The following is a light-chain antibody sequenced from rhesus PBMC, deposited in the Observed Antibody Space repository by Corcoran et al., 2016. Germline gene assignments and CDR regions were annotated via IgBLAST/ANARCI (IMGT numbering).Light chain of an antibody. CDR1: QSISSC. Sequence: DIQMTQSPSSLSASVGDTVTITCRASQSISSCLAWYQQKPGKAPKLLIYKASRLQSGVPSRFSGSGSGTDFTLTISRLQSEDFATYYCQQYSSSPLTFGGGTKVELK. V-gene: IGKV1-22*01. CDR2: KAS. CDR3: QQYSSSPLT. J-gene: IGKJ4*01.